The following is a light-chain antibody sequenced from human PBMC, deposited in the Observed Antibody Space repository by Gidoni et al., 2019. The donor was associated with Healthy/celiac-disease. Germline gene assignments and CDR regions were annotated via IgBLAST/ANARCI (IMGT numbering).Light chain of an antibody. CDR3: QQYGSFPRT. J-gene: IGKJ1*01. CDR2: GAS. CDR1: QSVSSSY. V-gene: IGKV3-20*01. Sequence: EIVLTQSPGTLSLSPGERATLSCRASQSVSSSYLAWYQQKPGQAPRLLIYGASSRATGIPDRFSGSGSGTDFTLTISRLEPEDFAVYYCQQYGSFPRTFXQXTKVEIK.